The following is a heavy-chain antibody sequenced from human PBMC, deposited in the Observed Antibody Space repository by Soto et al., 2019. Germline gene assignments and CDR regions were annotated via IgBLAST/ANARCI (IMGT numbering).Heavy chain of an antibody. CDR2: IESGGST. D-gene: IGHD3-16*01. J-gene: IGHJ6*02. CDR3: AKDLGPLRLLNYYFYGLDV. Sequence: GGSLRLSCNASGFTVSSTYMSWVRQAPGMGLEWVAVIESGGSTHYADSVKGRFTIHRDIPKNMIYLQLHTLSAEDTAVYYCAKDLGPLRLLNYYFYGLDVWGQGTTVTVSS. CDR1: GFTVSSTY. V-gene: IGHV3-53*01.